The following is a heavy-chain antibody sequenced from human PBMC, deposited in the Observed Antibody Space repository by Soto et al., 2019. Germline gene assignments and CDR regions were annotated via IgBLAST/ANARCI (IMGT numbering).Heavy chain of an antibody. D-gene: IGHD3-9*01. V-gene: IGHV1-3*01. CDR1: GYTFTSYD. CDR2: INAGNGNT. Sequence: ASVKVSCKASGYTFTSYDMHWVRQAPGQRLEWMGWINAGNGNTKYSQKFQGRVTITRDTSASTAYMELSSLRSEDTAVYYCARVHYLGVLRYFDWQVGLSWFDPWGQGTLVTVS. CDR3: ARVHYLGVLRYFDWQVGLSWFDP. J-gene: IGHJ5*02.